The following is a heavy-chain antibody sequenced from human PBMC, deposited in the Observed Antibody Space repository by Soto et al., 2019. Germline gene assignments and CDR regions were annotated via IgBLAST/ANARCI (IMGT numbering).Heavy chain of an antibody. D-gene: IGHD5-18*01. CDR1: GFTFSSCG. V-gene: IGHV3-30*18. Sequence: PGGSLRLSCAASGFTFSSCGMHWVRQAPGKGLEWVAVISYDGSNKYYADSVKGRFTISRDNSKNTLYLQMNSLRAEDTAVYYSAEDGSYPRVQLWGYGWVFDYWGQGTLVTVSS. CDR3: AEDGSYPRVQLWGYGWVFDY. J-gene: IGHJ4*02. CDR2: ISYDGSNK.